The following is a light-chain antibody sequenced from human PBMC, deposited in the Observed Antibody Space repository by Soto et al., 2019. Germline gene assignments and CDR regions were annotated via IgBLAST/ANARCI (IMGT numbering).Light chain of an antibody. CDR2: DAS. CDR1: QSVSSY. J-gene: IGKJ1*01. Sequence: EIVLTQSPATLSLSPGERATLSCRASQSVSSYLAWYQQKPGQAPRLLIYDASNRATGIPTRFSGSGSGTDFTLTISSLEPEDFAVYYCQHRSTWPQTFGQGTKVEIK. CDR3: QHRSTWPQT. V-gene: IGKV3-11*01.